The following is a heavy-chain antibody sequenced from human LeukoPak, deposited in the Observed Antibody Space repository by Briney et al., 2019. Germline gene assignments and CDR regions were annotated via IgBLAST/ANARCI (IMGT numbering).Heavy chain of an antibody. CDR1: GFTFTNYA. J-gene: IGHJ4*02. CDR3: AKDASITNNFYFFDY. D-gene: IGHD3-10*01. Sequence: GGSLRLSCAASGFTFTNYAMTWVRQAPGKGLEWISGISKSGDITFYADSVKGRFTISRDTSKSAVYLQMNNLRAEDTAIYYCAKDASITNNFYFFDYWGQGALATVSS. V-gene: IGHV3-23*01. CDR2: ISKSGDIT.